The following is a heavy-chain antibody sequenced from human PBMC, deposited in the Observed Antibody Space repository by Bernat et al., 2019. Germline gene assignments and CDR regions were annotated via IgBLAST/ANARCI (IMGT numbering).Heavy chain of an antibody. J-gene: IGHJ3*01. CDR3: ARHANIVLVPTAKGFDF. CDR2: IYYSGNT. Sequence: QLQLQESGPGLAKPSETLSLTCTVSGDHISYSSNYFWGWVRQPPGKGLDWIGSIYYSGNTYYNPSLKSRVTISVDTSKNQFSLQLRSVTAADTAVYYCARHANIVLVPTAKGFDFWGQGTMVTVSS. V-gene: IGHV4-39*01. CDR1: GDHISYSSNYF. D-gene: IGHD2-2*01.